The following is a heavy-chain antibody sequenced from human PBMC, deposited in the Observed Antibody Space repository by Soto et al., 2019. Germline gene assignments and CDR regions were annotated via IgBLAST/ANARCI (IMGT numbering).Heavy chain of an antibody. CDR2: ISYDGSNK. D-gene: IGHD3-10*01. CDR3: AKARGGTYYYGMDV. V-gene: IGHV3-30*18. J-gene: IGHJ6*02. CDR1: GFTFSSYG. Sequence: QVQLVESGGGVVQPGRSLRLSCAASGFTFSSYGMHWVRQAPGKGLEWVAVISYDGSNKYYADSVKGRFTISRDNSKNPLYLQMNSRRAEDTAVYYCAKARGGTYYYGMDVWGQGTTVTVSS.